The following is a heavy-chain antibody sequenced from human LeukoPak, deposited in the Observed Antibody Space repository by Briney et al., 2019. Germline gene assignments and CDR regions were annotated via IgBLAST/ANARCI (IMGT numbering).Heavy chain of an antibody. CDR2: IWYDGSNK. J-gene: IGHJ4*02. V-gene: IGHV3-33*01. CDR1: GFTFSSYG. Sequence: GRSLRLPCAASGFTFSSYGIHWVRQAPGKGLEWVAVIWYDGSNKHYADSVKGRFTISRDNSKNTLYLQMNSLRAEDTAVYYCARDLGGNYLSLYDWGQGTLVTVSS. CDR3: ARDLGGNYLSLYD. D-gene: IGHD4-23*01.